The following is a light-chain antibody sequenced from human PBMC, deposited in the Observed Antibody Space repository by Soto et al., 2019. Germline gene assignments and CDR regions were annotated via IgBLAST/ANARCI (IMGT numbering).Light chain of an antibody. Sequence: QSVLTQPASVSGSPGQSITISCTGTSSDVGGYNYVSWYQQHPGKAPKLMIYDVSNRPSGVSNRFSGSKSGNTASLTISGLQAEDEADYYCSSYTSSLYVFGTGIKVTFL. J-gene: IGLJ1*01. CDR1: SSDVGGYNY. CDR2: DVS. CDR3: SSYTSSLYV. V-gene: IGLV2-14*01.